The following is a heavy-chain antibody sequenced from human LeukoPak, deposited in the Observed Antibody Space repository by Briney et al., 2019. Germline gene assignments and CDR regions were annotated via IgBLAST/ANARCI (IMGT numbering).Heavy chain of an antibody. CDR2: IWYDGSNK. D-gene: IGHD3-22*01. Sequence: GGSLRLSCAASGFTFSSYGMHWVRQAPGKGLEWVAVIWYDGSNKYYADSVKGRFTISRDNSKNTLYLQMNSLRAEDTAVYYCARDGNEYYYDSSGPYCFDYWGQGTLVTVSS. CDR1: GFTFSSYG. CDR3: ARDGNEYYYDSSGPYCFDY. J-gene: IGHJ4*02. V-gene: IGHV3-33*01.